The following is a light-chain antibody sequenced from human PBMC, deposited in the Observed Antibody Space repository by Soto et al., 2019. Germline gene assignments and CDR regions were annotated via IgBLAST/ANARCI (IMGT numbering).Light chain of an antibody. Sequence: IHMTHSPSTLSLNVVYRVTIACLACQTISSWLAWYQQKPGKAPKLLIYKASTLKSGVPSRFSGSGSGTEFTLTISSLQPDDFATYYCQHYNSYSEAFGQGTKVDIK. J-gene: IGKJ1*01. CDR1: QTISSW. CDR2: KAS. CDR3: QHYNSYSEA. V-gene: IGKV1-5*03.